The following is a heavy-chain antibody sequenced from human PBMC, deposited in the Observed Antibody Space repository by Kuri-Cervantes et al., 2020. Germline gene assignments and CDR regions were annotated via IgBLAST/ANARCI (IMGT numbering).Heavy chain of an antibody. CDR3: ARARGSGVRGVRPPNNGYYFDY. D-gene: IGHD3-10*01. V-gene: IGHV1-2*02. J-gene: IGHJ4*02. CDR1: GYTFTSYG. Sequence: ASVKVSCKASGYTFTSYGISWVRQAPGQGLEWMGWISPNSGGTHYAQSFQGRVSMSTDTSINTAYMELSSLRSDDTAVYYCARARGSGVRGVRPPNNGYYFDYWGQGTLVTVSS. CDR2: ISPNSGGT.